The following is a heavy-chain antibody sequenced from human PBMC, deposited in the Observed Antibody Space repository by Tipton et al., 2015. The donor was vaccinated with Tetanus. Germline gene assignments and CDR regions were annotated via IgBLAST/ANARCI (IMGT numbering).Heavy chain of an antibody. CDR1: GDSISFYY. CDR2: IYYSGNT. V-gene: IGHV4-59*01. D-gene: IGHD2-2*01. Sequence: TLSLTCTVSGDSISFYYWSWIRQPPGKGLEWIGYIYYSGNTKYNPSLKSRVTMSVDTSKNQFSLNLTSVTPADTAVYSCARDLRRYQQNNWFDPWGQGTLVTVSS. CDR3: ARDLRRYQQNNWFDP. J-gene: IGHJ5*02.